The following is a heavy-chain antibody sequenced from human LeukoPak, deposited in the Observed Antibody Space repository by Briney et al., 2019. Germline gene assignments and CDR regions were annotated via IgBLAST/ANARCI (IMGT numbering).Heavy chain of an antibody. CDR2: IGTTSGAI. J-gene: IGHJ4*02. D-gene: IGHD2-21*02. CDR1: GFTFNAFG. Sequence: GGSLRLSCAASGFTFNAFGMNWVRQTPGKGLEWFSYIGTTSGAIYYADSVKGRFTISRDSAKNSLYLQMNSLRAEDTAVYYCARFRTWGDKAFDYWGQGTLVTVSS. CDR3: ARFRTWGDKAFDY. V-gene: IGHV3-48*01.